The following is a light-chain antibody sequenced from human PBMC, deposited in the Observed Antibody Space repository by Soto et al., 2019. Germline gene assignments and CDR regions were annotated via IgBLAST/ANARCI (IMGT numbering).Light chain of an antibody. CDR3: SSYAGTNTRYL. CDR2: EVS. Sequence: QSALTQPPSASGSPGQSVTISCTGKNSDVGSYNYVSWYQQHPGKAPKLMIFEVSKRPSGVPDRFSGSKSGNTASLTVSGLQAEDEADYYCSSYAGTNTRYLFGTGTKLTV. V-gene: IGLV2-8*01. CDR1: NSDVGSYNY. J-gene: IGLJ1*01.